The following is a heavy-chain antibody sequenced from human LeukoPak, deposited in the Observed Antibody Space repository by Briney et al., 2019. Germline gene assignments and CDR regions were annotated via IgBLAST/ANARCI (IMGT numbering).Heavy chain of an antibody. CDR1: GYTFTSYY. D-gene: IGHD6-6*01. V-gene: IGHV1-46*01. CDR2: INPSGGST. J-gene: IGHJ6*03. CDR3: ARDHSSSSTTASGYYYYMDV. Sequence: GASVKVSCKASGYTFTSYYMHWVRQAPGQGLEWMGIINPSGGSTSYAQKFQGRVTMTRDTSTSTVYMELSSLRSEDTAVYHCARDHSSSSTTASGYYYYMDVWGKGTTVTVSS.